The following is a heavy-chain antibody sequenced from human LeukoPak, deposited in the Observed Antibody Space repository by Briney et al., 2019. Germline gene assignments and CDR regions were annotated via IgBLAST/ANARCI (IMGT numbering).Heavy chain of an antibody. J-gene: IGHJ4*02. V-gene: IGHV3-30-3*01. D-gene: IGHD3-10*01. CDR3: AKDRSGLTMVVNYFDY. Sequence: PGRSLRLSCAASGFIFSSYAIHWVRQAPGKGLEWVAVISYAGIHKYYADSVKGRFTISRDNSKNTLYLQMNSLRAEDTAVYYCAKDRSGLTMVVNYFDYWGQGTLVTVSS. CDR1: GFIFSSYA. CDR2: ISYAGIHK.